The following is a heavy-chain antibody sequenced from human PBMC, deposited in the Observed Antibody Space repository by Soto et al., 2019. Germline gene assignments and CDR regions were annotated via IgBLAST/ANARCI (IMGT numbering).Heavy chain of an antibody. CDR3: ARDRARITMIVAPSPGAFDI. D-gene: IGHD3-22*01. V-gene: IGHV3-48*02. Sequence: GGSLRLSCAASGFTFSSYSMNWVRQAPGKGLEWVSYISSSSSTIYYADSVKGRFTISRDNAKNSLYLQMNSLRDEDTAVYYCARDRARITMIVAPSPGAFDIWGQGTMVTVSS. J-gene: IGHJ3*02. CDR2: ISSSSSTI. CDR1: GFTFSSYS.